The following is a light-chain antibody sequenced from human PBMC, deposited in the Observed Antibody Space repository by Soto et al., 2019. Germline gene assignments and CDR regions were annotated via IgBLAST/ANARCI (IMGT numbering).Light chain of an antibody. Sequence: EIVMTQSPATLSVSPGERATLSCRASQSVSSNLAWYQQKPGQAPRLLIYGASTRATGIPARFSGSESGTEFPLTISSLQSEDFAVYFCQQYNNWPKTFGQGTKVDIK. CDR1: QSVSSN. CDR2: GAS. CDR3: QQYNNWPKT. V-gene: IGKV3-15*01. J-gene: IGKJ1*01.